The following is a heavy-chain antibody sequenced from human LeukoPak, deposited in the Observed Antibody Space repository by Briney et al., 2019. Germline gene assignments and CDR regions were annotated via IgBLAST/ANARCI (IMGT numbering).Heavy chain of an antibody. CDR1: GGTFSSYA. D-gene: IGHD3-3*01. V-gene: IGHV1-69*13. CDR3: ARDRNTDFWSGYYTNYFDY. J-gene: IGHJ4*02. Sequence: SVKVSCKASGGTFSSYAISWVRQAPGQGLEWMGGIIPIFGTANYAQKFQGRVTITADESTSTAYMELSSLRAEDTAVYYCARDRNTDFWSGYYTNYFDYWGQGTLVTVSS. CDR2: IIPIFGTA.